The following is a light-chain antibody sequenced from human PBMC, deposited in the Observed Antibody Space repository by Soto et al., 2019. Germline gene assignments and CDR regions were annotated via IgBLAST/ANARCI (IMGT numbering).Light chain of an antibody. J-gene: IGKJ1*01. V-gene: IGKV1-5*01. CDR3: QQYMSYS. CDR1: QSISNW. Sequence: DIQLTQSPSTLPASVGDRVTITCRASQSISNWLAWYHQKPGTAPKLLIYHASTLESGVPSRVSGSGSGTEFTLTISSLQPYAFSTCYCQQYMSYSFGQGTKVEIK. CDR2: HAS.